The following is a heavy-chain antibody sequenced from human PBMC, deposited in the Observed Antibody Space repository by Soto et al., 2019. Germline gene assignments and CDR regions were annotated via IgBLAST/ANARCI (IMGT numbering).Heavy chain of an antibody. V-gene: IGHV1-18*01. CDR2: IRAYNGNT. CDR3: AREGPPSLN. CDR1: GYTFTSYA. D-gene: IGHD2-2*01. J-gene: IGHJ4*02. Sequence: QVQLVQSGAEVKKPGASVKVSCKASGYTFTSYAISWVRQAPGQGLEWMGWIRAYNGNTNYPQKLRGRVTMTTDTSTSTVYLELRSLRSDDTAVYYCAREGPPSLNWGQGILVTVSS.